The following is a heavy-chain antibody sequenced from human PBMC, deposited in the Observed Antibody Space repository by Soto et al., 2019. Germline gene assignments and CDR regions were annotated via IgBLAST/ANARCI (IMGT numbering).Heavy chain of an antibody. CDR1: GGTFSSYT. J-gene: IGHJ4*02. Sequence: QVQLVQSGAEVKKPGSSVKVSCKASGGTFSSYTISWVRQAPGQGLEWMGRIIPILGIANYAQKFQGRVTMTADKSTSTAYMQLSSLRSEDTAVYYCASNVVVPALDYWGQGTLVTVSS. CDR3: ASNVVVPALDY. D-gene: IGHD2-2*01. CDR2: IIPILGIA. V-gene: IGHV1-69*02.